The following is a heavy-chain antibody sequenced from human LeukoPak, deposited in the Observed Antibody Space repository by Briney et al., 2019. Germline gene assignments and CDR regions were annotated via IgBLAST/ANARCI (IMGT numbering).Heavy chain of an antibody. CDR3: AKEGIPPVYPGESAVAGTWAYYYGMDV. J-gene: IGHJ6*01. Sequence: PGGSLRLSCAASGFLVSTTYMSWVRHAPGQGLEWVSVIYSGGSTYYADSGKARFTTSRDNSMNRAYLQMNCVRAEDTAVYYCAKEGIPPVYPGESAVAGTWAYYYGMDVWGQGTTVTVSS. V-gene: IGHV3-66*01. CDR2: IYSGGST. D-gene: IGHD6-19*01. CDR1: GFLVSTTY.